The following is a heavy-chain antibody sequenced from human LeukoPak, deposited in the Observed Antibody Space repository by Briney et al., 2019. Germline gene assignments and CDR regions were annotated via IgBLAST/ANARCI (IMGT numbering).Heavy chain of an antibody. CDR2: MKQDGRDK. CDR1: GFTFRSYW. J-gene: IGHJ6*03. CDR3: VKVKQQLVRLLGRDTTYYYNYYLDV. V-gene: IGHV3-7*01. Sequence: GVSLRLSRAASGFTFRSYWLIWVRQAPGKGLEWVANMKQDGRDKHYVDSVKGRFTNSRDNAKNSLYLQMNSLRAEDTAVYYCVKVKQQLVRLLGRDTTYYYNYYLDVWGKGTTVTVSS. D-gene: IGHD6-13*01.